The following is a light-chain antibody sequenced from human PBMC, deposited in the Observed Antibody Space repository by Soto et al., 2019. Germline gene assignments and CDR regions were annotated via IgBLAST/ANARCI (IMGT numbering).Light chain of an antibody. Sequence: EIVMTQSPATLSVSPGEGATVSCRASQRFSSHLAWYQHKPGQAPRLLFYDASTRAAGIPARFSGSGSGTEFTLTISSLQSEDFAVYYCQHYHGWPITFGQGKRLEIK. CDR1: QRFSSH. V-gene: IGKV3-15*01. CDR2: DAS. CDR3: QHYHGWPIT. J-gene: IGKJ5*01.